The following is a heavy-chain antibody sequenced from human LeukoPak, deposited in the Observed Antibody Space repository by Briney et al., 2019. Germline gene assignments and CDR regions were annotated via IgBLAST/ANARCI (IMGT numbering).Heavy chain of an antibody. CDR1: GFRFNNYP. D-gene: IGHD3-16*01. V-gene: IGHV3-30-3*01. J-gene: IGHJ6*02. CDR3: ARETRKVFGDYYHYGMGV. CDR2: ISNDGTKK. Sequence: GGSLRLSCAASGFRFNNYPMHWVRQAPGKGLEWVAVISNDGTKKHYADSAKGRFTISRDNSKNTLHLQMNSLRVEDTAVFYCARETRKVFGDYYHYGMGVWGQGTTVTVSS.